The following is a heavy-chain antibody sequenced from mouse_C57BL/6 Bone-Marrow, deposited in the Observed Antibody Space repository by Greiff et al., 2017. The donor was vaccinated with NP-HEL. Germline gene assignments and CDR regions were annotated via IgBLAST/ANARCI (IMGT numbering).Heavy chain of an antibody. Sequence: VNVVESGPGLVAPSQSLSITCTVSGFSLTSYAISWVRQPPGKGLEWLGVIWTGGGTNYNSALKSRLSISKDNSKSQVFLKMNSLQTDDTAMYYCARGDYYGSSYGWFAYWGQGTLVTVSA. V-gene: IGHV2-9-1*01. D-gene: IGHD1-1*01. J-gene: IGHJ3*01. CDR2: IWTGGGT. CDR3: ARGDYYGSSYGWFAY. CDR1: GFSLTSYA.